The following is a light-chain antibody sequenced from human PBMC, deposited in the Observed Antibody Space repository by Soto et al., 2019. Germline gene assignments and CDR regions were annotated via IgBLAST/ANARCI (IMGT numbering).Light chain of an antibody. Sequence: EIVLTQSPDTLSLSPGERATLSCRASQSVSANYLAWYQQKPGQAPRLLIYGASSRATGIPDRFSGSGSGTDFTLTISRLEPEDLPVYYCKPYGSSPSKFGQGTKVEIK. CDR3: KPYGSSPSK. CDR1: QSVSANY. V-gene: IGKV3-20*01. CDR2: GAS. J-gene: IGKJ1*01.